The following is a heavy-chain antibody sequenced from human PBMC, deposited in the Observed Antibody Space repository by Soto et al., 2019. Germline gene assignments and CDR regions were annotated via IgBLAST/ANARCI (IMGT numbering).Heavy chain of an antibody. D-gene: IGHD1-26*01. CDR1: GDSVSSNSAT. CDR2: TYYRSKWYS. V-gene: IGHV6-1*01. CDR3: ASAAYSGSYQGYFDY. J-gene: IGHJ4*02. Sequence: PSQTLSLTCAISGDSVSSNSATWNWIRQSPSRGLEWLGRTYYRSKWYSDYAVSVKSRITINPDTSKNQFSLQLNSVTPEDTAVYYCASAAYSGSYQGYFDYWGQGTLVTVSS.